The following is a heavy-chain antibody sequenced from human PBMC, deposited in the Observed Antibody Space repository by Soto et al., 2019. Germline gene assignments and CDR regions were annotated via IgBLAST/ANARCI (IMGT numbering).Heavy chain of an antibody. J-gene: IGHJ4*02. CDR3: ARGQKGYRSSRYVD. V-gene: IGHV4-34*01. CDR1: GGSFSGYY. Sequence: SETLSLTCAVYGGSFSGYYWSWIRQPPGKGLEWIGEINHVGGTNYNPSLKSRLTISVDTSKNQFSLKVNSVTAPDTAVYYCARGQKGYRSSRYVDWGQGTPVTLSS. D-gene: IGHD6-13*01. CDR2: INHVGGT.